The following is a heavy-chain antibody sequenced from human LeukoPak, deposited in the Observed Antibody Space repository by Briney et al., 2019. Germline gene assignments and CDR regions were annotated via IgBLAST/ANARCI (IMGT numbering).Heavy chain of an antibody. CDR1: GYTLSSYG. D-gene: IGHD6-6*01. Sequence: GASVKVSCKASGYTLSSYGISWVRQAPGQGLEWMGWISAYTGNTNYEQDLKGRVTMTTDTSTNTAYMELRSLRSDDTAVYFCATTGEYSMSSGVVDSWGQGTLVTVSS. CDR2: ISAYTGNT. V-gene: IGHV1-18*01. CDR3: ATTGEYSMSSGVVDS. J-gene: IGHJ4*02.